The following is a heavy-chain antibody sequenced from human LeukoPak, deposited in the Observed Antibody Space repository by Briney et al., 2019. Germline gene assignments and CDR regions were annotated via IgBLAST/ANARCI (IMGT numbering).Heavy chain of an antibody. Sequence: SETLSLTCTVSGGSISSGDYYWSWIRQPPGKGLEWIGYIYYSGSTYYNPSLKSRVTISVDTSKNQFSLKLSSVTAADTAVYYCARVGGYDYVFVGAFDIWGQGTMVTVSS. CDR3: ARVGGYDYVFVGAFDI. CDR1: GGSISSGDYY. V-gene: IGHV4-30-4*08. CDR2: IYYSGST. D-gene: IGHD3-16*01. J-gene: IGHJ3*02.